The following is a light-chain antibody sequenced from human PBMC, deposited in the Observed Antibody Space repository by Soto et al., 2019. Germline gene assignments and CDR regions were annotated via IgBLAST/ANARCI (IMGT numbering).Light chain of an antibody. J-gene: IGKJ3*01. Sequence: DIQMTQSPSSLSASIGDRVTITCQASQDISHFLNWFQQKPGKAPKLLIYDASNLETGVPSRFSGSGSGTDFTFTISSLQPEDVATYYCQHFDNLPFTFGPGTEVDIK. CDR3: QHFDNLPFT. CDR2: DAS. CDR1: QDISHF. V-gene: IGKV1-33*01.